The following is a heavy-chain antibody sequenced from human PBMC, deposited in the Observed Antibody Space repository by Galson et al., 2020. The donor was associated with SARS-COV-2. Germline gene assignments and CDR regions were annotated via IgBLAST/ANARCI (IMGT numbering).Heavy chain of an antibody. CDR3: AREGDSSGSPFDY. D-gene: IGHD3-22*01. CDR2: IKKDGSEK. J-gene: IGHJ4*02. CDR1: GFTFSSYW. Sequence: GGSLRLSCAVSGFTFSSYWMSWVRQAPGKGLEWVANIKKDGSEKYYVDSVKGRFTISRDNAKNSLFLQTNSLRADDTAVYYCAREGDSSGSPFDYWGQGTLVTVSS. V-gene: IGHV3-7*01.